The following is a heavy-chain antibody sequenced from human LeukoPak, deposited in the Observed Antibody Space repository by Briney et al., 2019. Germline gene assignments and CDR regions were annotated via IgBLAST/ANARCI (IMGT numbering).Heavy chain of an antibody. V-gene: IGHV1-8*01. CDR2: MNPNSGNT. D-gene: IGHD1/OR15-1a*01. CDR3: ARANNDYYYYYMDV. CDR1: GYTFTSYN. J-gene: IGHJ6*03. Sequence: ASVKVSRKASGYTFTSYNINWVRQPTAQGLEWMGWMNPNSGNTGYAQKFQGRVTMTRNTSISTAYMELSSLRSEDTAVYYCARANNDYYYYYMDVWGKGTTVTVSS.